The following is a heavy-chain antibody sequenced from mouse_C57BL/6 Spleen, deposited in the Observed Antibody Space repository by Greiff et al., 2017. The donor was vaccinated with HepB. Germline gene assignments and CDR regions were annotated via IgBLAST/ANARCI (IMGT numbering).Heavy chain of an antibody. V-gene: IGHV5-4*01. D-gene: IGHD2-3*01. Sequence: EVKVVESGGGLVKPGGSLKLSCAASGFTFSSYAMSWVRQTPEKRLEWVATISDGGSYTYCPDNVKGRFTISRDNAKNNLYLQMSHLKSEDTAMYYCAREDGYQAWFAYWGQGTLVTVSA. CDR1: GFTFSSYA. CDR3: AREDGYQAWFAY. CDR2: ISDGGSYT. J-gene: IGHJ3*01.